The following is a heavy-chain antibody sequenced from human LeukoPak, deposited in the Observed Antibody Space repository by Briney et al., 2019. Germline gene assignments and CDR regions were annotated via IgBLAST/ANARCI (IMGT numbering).Heavy chain of an antibody. CDR3: ARSYYYDSSGYYPIDY. V-gene: IGHV1-46*01. Sequence: GASVKVSCKASGYTFTSYYMHWVRQAPGRGLEWMGIINPSGGSTSYAQKFQGRVTMTRDMSTSTVYMELSSLRSEDTAVYYCARSYYYDSSGYYPIDYWGQGTLVTVSS. J-gene: IGHJ4*02. D-gene: IGHD3-22*01. CDR1: GYTFTSYY. CDR2: INPSGGST.